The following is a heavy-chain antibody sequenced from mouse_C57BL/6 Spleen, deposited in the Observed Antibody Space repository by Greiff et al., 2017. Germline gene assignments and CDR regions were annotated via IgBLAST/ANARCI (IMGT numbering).Heavy chain of an antibody. CDR3: TRSLNWEYFDY. Sequence: VQLQQSGAELVRPGASVTLSCKASGYTFTDYEMHWVKQTPVHGLEWIGAIDPETGGTDYNQKFKGKAILTADKSSSTAYMELRSLTSEDSAVYYCTRSLNWEYFDYWGQRTTLTVSS. CDR2: IDPETGGT. J-gene: IGHJ2*01. CDR1: GYTFTDYE. D-gene: IGHD4-1*01. V-gene: IGHV1-15*01.